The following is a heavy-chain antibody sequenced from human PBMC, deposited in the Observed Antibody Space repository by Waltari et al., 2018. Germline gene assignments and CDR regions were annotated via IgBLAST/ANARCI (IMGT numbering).Heavy chain of an antibody. CDR1: GGSISSSRYY. V-gene: IGHV4-39*07. Sequence: QLQLQESGPGLVKPSETLSLTCTVSGGSISSSRYYWGWLRQPPGKGLEWIGSIYYSGSTYYNPSLKSRVTISVDTSKNQFSLKLSSVTAADTAVYYCARVAVGGWRYFDYWGQGTLVTVSS. D-gene: IGHD6-19*01. CDR3: ARVAVGGWRYFDY. J-gene: IGHJ4*02. CDR2: IYYSGST.